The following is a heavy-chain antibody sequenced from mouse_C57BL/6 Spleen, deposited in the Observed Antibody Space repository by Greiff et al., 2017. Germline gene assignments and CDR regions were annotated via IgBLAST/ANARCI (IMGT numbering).Heavy chain of an antibody. D-gene: IGHD2-3*01. J-gene: IGHJ1*03. V-gene: IGHV1-81*01. CDR2: IYPRSGNT. CDR1: GYTFTSYG. Sequence: QVQLKESGAELARPGASVKLSCKASGYTFTSYGISWVKQRTGQGLEWIGEIYPRSGNTYYNEKFKGKATLTADKSSSTAYMELRSLTSEDSAVYFCARSGDGYYDWYFDVWGTGTTVTVSS. CDR3: ARSGDGYYDWYFDV.